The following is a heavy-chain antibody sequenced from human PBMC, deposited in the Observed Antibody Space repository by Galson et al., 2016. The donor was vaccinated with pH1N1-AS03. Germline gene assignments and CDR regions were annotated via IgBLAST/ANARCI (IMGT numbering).Heavy chain of an antibody. CDR3: ARDESGYMY. Sequence: SVKVSCKASGHNFTNYAIHWVRRAPGQGLEWMGWISGYDGHTGYAQKFQGRVTMTTDTSTNTAYMELRSLTSDDTAVYYCARDESGYMYWGQGTLVTVSS. D-gene: IGHD3-3*01. CDR2: ISGYDGHT. V-gene: IGHV1-18*01. CDR1: GHNFTNYA. J-gene: IGHJ4*02.